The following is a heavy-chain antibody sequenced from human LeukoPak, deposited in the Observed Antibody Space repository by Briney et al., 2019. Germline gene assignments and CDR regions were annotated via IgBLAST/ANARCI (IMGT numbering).Heavy chain of an antibody. V-gene: IGHV1-8*01. Sequence: ASVKVSCKASGYTFTSYDINWVRQATGQGLEWMGWMNPNSGNTGYAQKFQGRVTMTRNTSISTAYMELSSLRSEDTAVYYCARGPPYDFWSGYFAPRGHYFDYWGQGTLVTVS. CDR3: ARGPPYDFWSGYFAPRGHYFDY. D-gene: IGHD3-3*01. J-gene: IGHJ4*02. CDR2: MNPNSGNT. CDR1: GYTFTSYD.